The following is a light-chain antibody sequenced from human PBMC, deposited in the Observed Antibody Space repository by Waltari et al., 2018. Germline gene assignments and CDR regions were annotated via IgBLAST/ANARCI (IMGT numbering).Light chain of an antibody. Sequence: EIVLTHSPGTLSLSPGERATLSCRASETVTNNYLAWFQQKPGQTPRLLIYDTYFRATGVPDRFSGSGSGTDFTLTISRLEPEDFAVYYCHQCAHSPRTFGQGTRVEIK. J-gene: IGKJ1*01. CDR2: DTY. CDR1: ETVTNNY. V-gene: IGKV3-20*01. CDR3: HQCAHSPRT.